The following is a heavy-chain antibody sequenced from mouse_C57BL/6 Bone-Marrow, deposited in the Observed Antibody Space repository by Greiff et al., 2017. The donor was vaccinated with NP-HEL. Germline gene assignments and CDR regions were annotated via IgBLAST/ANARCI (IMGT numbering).Heavy chain of an antibody. D-gene: IGHD2-4*01. Sequence: EVMLVESGEGLVKPGGSLKLSCAASGFTFSSYAMSWVRQTPEKRLEWVAYISSGGDYIYYADTVKGRFTLSRDNARNTLYLQMSSLKSEDTAMYYCTRLYDDYPYYYAMDYWGQGTSVTVSS. J-gene: IGHJ4*01. CDR1: GFTFSSYA. CDR2: ISSGGDYI. V-gene: IGHV5-9-1*02. CDR3: TRLYDDYPYYYAMDY.